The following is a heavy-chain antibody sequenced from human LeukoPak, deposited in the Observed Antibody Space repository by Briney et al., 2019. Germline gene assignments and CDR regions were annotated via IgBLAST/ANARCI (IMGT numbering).Heavy chain of an antibody. CDR3: AKDSRPGSAQRTGFDY. Sequence: GGSLRLSCAASGFSFSSYGMQWVRQAPGKGLEWVAIISYDGSNKYYADSVKARFTVSRDEYKNTLYLQMNSLRAEDTAVYYCAKDSRPGSAQRTGFDYWGQGTLVTVSS. V-gene: IGHV3-30*18. D-gene: IGHD3-10*01. J-gene: IGHJ4*02. CDR2: ISYDGSNK. CDR1: GFSFSSYG.